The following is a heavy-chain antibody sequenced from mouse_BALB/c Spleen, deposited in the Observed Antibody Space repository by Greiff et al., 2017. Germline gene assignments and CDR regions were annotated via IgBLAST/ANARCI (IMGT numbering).Heavy chain of an antibody. CDR2: IWGGGST. J-gene: IGHJ4*01. D-gene: IGHD2-4*01. CDR3: AKEDMGLRGDAMDY. CDR1: GFSLTDYG. V-gene: IGHV2-6-5*01. Sequence: VLLVESGPGLVAPSQSLSITCTVSGFSLTDYGVSWIRQPPGKGLEWLGVIWGGGSTYYNSALKSRLSISKDNSKSQVFLKMNSLQTDDTAMYYCAKEDMGLRGDAMDYWGQGTSVTVSS.